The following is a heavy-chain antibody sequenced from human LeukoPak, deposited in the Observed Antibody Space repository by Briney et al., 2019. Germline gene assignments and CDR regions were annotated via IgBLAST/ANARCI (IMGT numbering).Heavy chain of an antibody. D-gene: IGHD2-15*01. J-gene: IGHJ4*02. V-gene: IGHV3-21*01. CDR3: ARDCSGGSCYHYYFDY. CDR1: GFTFSSYS. CDR2: ISSSSSYI. Sequence: GGSLRLSCAASGFTFSSYSMNWVRQAPGKGLEWVSSISSSSSYIYYADSVKGRFTISRDSAKNSLYLQMNSLRAEDTAVYYCARDCSGGSCYHYYFDYWGQGTLVTVSS.